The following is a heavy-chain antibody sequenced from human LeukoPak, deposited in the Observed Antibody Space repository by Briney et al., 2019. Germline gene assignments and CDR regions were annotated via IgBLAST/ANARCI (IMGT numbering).Heavy chain of an antibody. D-gene: IGHD1-26*01. CDR3: ARDAWLVGTTNLYYFDY. J-gene: IGHJ4*02. V-gene: IGHV1-2*06. Sequence: AALKDSCKASQYTSTDYYLRWVRQAPGEGLERMGRINPNSGDTNDAQKFQGRVTMTSDPSISTAYMALTRLRSEDTAVYYCARDAWLVGTTNLYYFDYWGQGTLVTVSS. CDR2: INPNSGDT. CDR1: QYTSTDYY.